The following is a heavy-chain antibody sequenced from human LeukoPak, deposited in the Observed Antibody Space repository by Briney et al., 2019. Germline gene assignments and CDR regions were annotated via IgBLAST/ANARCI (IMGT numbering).Heavy chain of an antibody. D-gene: IGHD2-2*01. Sequence: GGSLRLSCAASGFTFSLYAMNWVRQAPGKGLEGVSYINDDSSDIHYAGSVRGRFTISRDDARKTLYLQLRSLRVEDTAVYYCARDTFQPGLIDSWGQGTLVTVSS. CDR2: INDDSSDI. CDR1: GFTFSLYA. V-gene: IGHV3-21*05. J-gene: IGHJ4*02. CDR3: ARDTFQPGLIDS.